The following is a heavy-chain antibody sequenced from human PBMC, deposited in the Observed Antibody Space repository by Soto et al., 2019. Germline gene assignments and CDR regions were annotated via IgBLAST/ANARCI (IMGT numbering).Heavy chain of an antibody. CDR3: ARDNTICGVAETPYGMDV. J-gene: IGHJ6*02. CDR2: IIPIFGTA. Sequence: QVQLVQSGAEVKKPGSSVKVSCKASGGTFSSYAISWVRQAPGQGLEWMGGIIPIFGTANYAQKFQGRVTITADESTSTAYMELSSLRSEDTAVYYCARDNTICGVAETPYGMDVWGQGTKVTASS. V-gene: IGHV1-69*01. D-gene: IGHD3-3*01. CDR1: GGTFSSYA.